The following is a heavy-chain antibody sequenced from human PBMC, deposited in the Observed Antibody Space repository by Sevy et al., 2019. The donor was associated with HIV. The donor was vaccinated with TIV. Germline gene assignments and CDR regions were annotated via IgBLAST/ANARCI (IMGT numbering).Heavy chain of an antibody. J-gene: IGHJ4*02. V-gene: IGHV3-23*01. CDR3: AKIDSSSWSFDY. CDR2: ITSAANI. CDR1: GFTFSNYA. Sequence: GGSLRLSCAASGFTFSNYAMSWVRQAPGKGLEWVSTITSAANIYYADSANGRFTISRDNAKNTLYMQVNSLRAEDTAVYFCAKIDSSSWSFDYWGQGTLVTVSS. D-gene: IGHD6-13*01.